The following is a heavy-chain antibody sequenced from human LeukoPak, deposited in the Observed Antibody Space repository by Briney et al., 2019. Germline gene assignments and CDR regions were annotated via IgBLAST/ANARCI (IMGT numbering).Heavy chain of an antibody. Sequence: GGSLRLSCAASGFTFSSYAMSWVRQAPGKGLEWVSAISGSGGSTYYADSVKGRFTISRDNSKNTLYLQMNSLRAEDTAVYYCAKVLARGYLNHNAFDIWGRGTMVTVSS. J-gene: IGHJ3*02. V-gene: IGHV3-23*01. CDR3: AKVLARGYLNHNAFDI. CDR1: GFTFSSYA. CDR2: ISGSGGST. D-gene: IGHD5-18*01.